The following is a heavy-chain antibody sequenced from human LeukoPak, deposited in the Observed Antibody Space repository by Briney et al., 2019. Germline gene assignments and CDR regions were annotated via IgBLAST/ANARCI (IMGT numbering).Heavy chain of an antibody. J-gene: IGHJ3*02. CDR3: ARSRYCSGGNCYLDAFDI. V-gene: IGHV3-21*01. CDR1: GFTFSTYS. CDR2: ISSSSYI. Sequence: GGSLRLSRAASGFTFSTYSMNWVRQAPGKGLEWVSSISSSSYIYYADSVRGRFTISRDNAKNSLYLQMNSLRAEDTAVYYCARSRYCSGGNCYLDAFDIWGQGTMVTVSS. D-gene: IGHD2-15*01.